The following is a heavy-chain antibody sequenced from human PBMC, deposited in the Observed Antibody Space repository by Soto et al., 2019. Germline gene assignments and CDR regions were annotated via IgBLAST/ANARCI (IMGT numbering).Heavy chain of an antibody. Sequence: QITLKESGPTLVKPTQTLTLTCTFSGFSLSTSGVGVGWIRQPPGKALEWLALIYWDDDKRYSPSLKTRLSTTKDTSKRQVVVTMTNMDPVDTATYYCARQVRYCSGNGCPNLFAPWGQGTLVTVSS. CDR1: GFSLSTSGVG. J-gene: IGHJ5*02. D-gene: IGHD2-15*01. CDR2: IYWDDDK. V-gene: IGHV2-5*02. CDR3: ARQVRYCSGNGCPNLFAP.